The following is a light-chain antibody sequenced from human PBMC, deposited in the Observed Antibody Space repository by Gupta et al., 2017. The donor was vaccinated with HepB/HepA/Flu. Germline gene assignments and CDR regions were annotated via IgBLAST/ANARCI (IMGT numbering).Light chain of an antibody. J-gene: IGKJ3*01. CDR3: QHKGSASRT. V-gene: IGKV1-39*01. CDR1: QNINNH. CDR2: GAS. Sequence: IHMTQSPASLSASIGDRVTITCRTSQNINNHLNWYQHKPGKAPSLLIYGASNLHSGVSSRFRGSGSGTDFTLTISTLQPEGFVTYYCQHKGSASRTFGHGTTVDVK.